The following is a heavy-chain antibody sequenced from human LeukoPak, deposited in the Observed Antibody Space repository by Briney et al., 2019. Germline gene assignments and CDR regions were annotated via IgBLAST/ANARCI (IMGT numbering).Heavy chain of an antibody. CDR1: GFTFDDYA. CDR3: AKVRWDNSGWYYLDS. J-gene: IGHJ4*02. V-gene: IGHV3-9*01. D-gene: IGHD6-19*01. CDR2: ISWNSGSI. Sequence: GGSLRLSCAASGFTFDDYAMHWVRQAPGKGLEWVSGISWNSGSIAYADSVKGRFTISRDNAKNSLYLQMNSLRAEDTAVYYCAKVRWDNSGWYYLDSWGQGTLVTVSS.